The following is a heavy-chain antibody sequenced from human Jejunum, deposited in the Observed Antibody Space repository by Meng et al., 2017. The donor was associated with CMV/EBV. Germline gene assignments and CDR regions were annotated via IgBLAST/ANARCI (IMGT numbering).Heavy chain of an antibody. CDR2: FHPGGTT. V-gene: IGHV4-4*07. J-gene: IGHJ5*02. CDR3: ARECVGEAYDCQWNYWFDP. CDR1: GGPISGCY. D-gene: IGHD3-16*01. Sequence: VQRHALGPGLWRSSETLSLTCSCVGGPISGCYWSGVRQPAGKRLECIGRFHPGGTTNYNPSLENRTTVSVDSSKNQIILKLTSVTAADTAIYYCARECVGEAYDCQWNYWFDPWGRGTLVTVSS.